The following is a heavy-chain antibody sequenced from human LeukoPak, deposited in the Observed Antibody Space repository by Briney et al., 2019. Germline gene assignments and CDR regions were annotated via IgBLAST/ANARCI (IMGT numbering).Heavy chain of an antibody. Sequence: SETLSLTCTVSGVSISSYYWSWIRQPAGKGLEWIGRIYTSGSTNYNPSLKSRVTMSVDTSKNQLSLKLSSVTAADTAVYYCARDRYYYDSSGYYQLDYWGQGTLVTVSS. CDR3: ARDRYYYDSSGYYQLDY. D-gene: IGHD3-22*01. V-gene: IGHV4-4*07. CDR2: IYTSGST. J-gene: IGHJ4*02. CDR1: GVSISSYY.